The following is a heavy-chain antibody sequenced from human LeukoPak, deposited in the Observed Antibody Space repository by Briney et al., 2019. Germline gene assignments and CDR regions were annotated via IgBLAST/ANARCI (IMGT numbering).Heavy chain of an antibody. CDR3: ARGNNWNYGLNNWFDP. CDR2: IYHSGST. V-gene: IGHV4-30-2*01. J-gene: IGHJ5*02. CDR1: GGSISGYS. Sequence: PSETLSLTCTVSGGSISGYSWSWIRQPPGRGLEWIGYIYHSGSTYYNPSLKSRVTISVDRSKNQFSLKLSSVTAADTAVYYCARGNNWNYGLNNWFDPWGQGTLVTVSS. D-gene: IGHD1-7*01.